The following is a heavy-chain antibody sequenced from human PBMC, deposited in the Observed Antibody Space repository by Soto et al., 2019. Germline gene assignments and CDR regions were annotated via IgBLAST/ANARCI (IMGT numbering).Heavy chain of an antibody. CDR2: IYSGGST. V-gene: IGHV3-53*01. CDR1: GFTVSSNY. D-gene: IGHD2-15*01. Sequence: GGSLRLSCAASGFTVSSNYMSWVRQAPGKGLEWVSVIYSGGSTYYADSVKGRFTISRDNSKNTLYLQMNSLRAEDTAVYYCARAGGDCSGGSCRRGWFDPWGQGTLVTVSS. J-gene: IGHJ5*02. CDR3: ARAGGDCSGGSCRRGWFDP.